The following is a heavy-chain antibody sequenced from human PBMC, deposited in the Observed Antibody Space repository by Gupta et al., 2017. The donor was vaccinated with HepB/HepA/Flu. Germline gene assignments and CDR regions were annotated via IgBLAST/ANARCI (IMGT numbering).Heavy chain of an antibody. J-gene: IGHJ6*03. D-gene: IGHD2-21*01. Sequence: QVHLQQWGAGLWKPSETLSLTCTVSGGSFSNYYWTWILQSPGKGLEWIGEISNTGRTNYDPSLASRVTISVDSSKNQFFLELDSVTAADTAVYYCAREVVVFALDYYYYYMDVWGEGSTVTVSS. CDR3: AREVVVFALDYYYYYMDV. CDR2: ISNTGRT. V-gene: IGHV4-34*01. CDR1: GGSFSNYY.